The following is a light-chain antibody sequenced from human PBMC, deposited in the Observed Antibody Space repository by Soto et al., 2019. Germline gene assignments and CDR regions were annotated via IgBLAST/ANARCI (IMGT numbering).Light chain of an antibody. CDR3: QVWDSSSDHDV. J-gene: IGLJ1*01. V-gene: IGLV3-21*04. CDR1: NIGSKS. Sequence: SYELTQPPSVSVAPGKTARITCGGSNIGSKSVHWYQLKAGQAPVLVIFYNSDRPSGIPERFSGSNSGNTATLTITRVEAGDEADYYCQVWDSSSDHDVFGTGTKVTVL. CDR2: YNS.